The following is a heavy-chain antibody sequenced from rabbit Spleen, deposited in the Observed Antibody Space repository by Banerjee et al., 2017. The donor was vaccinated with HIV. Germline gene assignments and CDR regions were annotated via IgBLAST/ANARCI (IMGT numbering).Heavy chain of an antibody. V-gene: IGHV1S45*01. CDR2: IYAGSGRFT. Sequence: QEQLVDYGGDLVQPEGSLTLTCTPSGFSFSSTDYMCWVRQAPGRGLEWLACIYAGSGRFTYYANWAKGRFTISKTSSTTVTLQMTSLTAADTATYFCARDTASSFSSYGMDLWGPGTLVTVS. CDR1: GFSFSSTDY. D-gene: IGHD8-1*01. CDR3: ARDTASSFSSYGMDL. J-gene: IGHJ6*01.